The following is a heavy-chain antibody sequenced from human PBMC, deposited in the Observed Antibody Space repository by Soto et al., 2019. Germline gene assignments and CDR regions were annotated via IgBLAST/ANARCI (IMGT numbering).Heavy chain of an antibody. V-gene: IGHV3-30*18. CDR1: GFSFSSFG. CDR3: AKPYYYDSRAYYYFDH. D-gene: IGHD3-22*01. Sequence: GGSLRLSCAASGFSFSSFGVHWVRQAPGKGLEWVAILSYDGGNKYYADSVKGRFTISRDNSKNTLYLQMNNLRAEDTAVYYCAKPYYYDSRAYYYFDHWGQGTLVTVSS. CDR2: LSYDGGNK. J-gene: IGHJ4*02.